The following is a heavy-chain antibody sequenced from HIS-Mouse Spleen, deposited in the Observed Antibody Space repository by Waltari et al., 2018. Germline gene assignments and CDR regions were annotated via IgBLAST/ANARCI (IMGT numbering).Heavy chain of an antibody. CDR1: GFTFSDYY. V-gene: IGHV3-11*01. CDR3: ARDSVIQGPFYSYGYYFDY. J-gene: IGHJ4*02. CDR2: ISSSGSTI. Sequence: QVQLVESGGGLVKPGGSLRLSCAASGFTFSDYYMSWIRQAPGEGVEWVSYISSSGSTIYYADSVKGRFTISRDNAKNSLYLQMNSLRAEDTAVYYCARDSVIQGPFYSYGYYFDYWGQGTLVTVSS. D-gene: IGHD5-18*01.